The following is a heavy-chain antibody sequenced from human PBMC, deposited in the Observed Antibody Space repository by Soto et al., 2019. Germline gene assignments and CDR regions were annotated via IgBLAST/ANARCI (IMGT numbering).Heavy chain of an antibody. CDR3: AREGAAAGVGYFDY. V-gene: IGHV4-30-2*01. CDR2: IYHSGST. Sequence: PSETLSLTCAVSGGSISSGGYSWSWIRQPPGKGLEWIGYIYHSGSTYYNPSLKSRVTISVDRSKNQFSLKLSSVTAADTAVYYCAREGAAAGVGYFDYWGQGTLVTVSS. J-gene: IGHJ4*02. CDR1: GGSISSGGYS. D-gene: IGHD6-13*01.